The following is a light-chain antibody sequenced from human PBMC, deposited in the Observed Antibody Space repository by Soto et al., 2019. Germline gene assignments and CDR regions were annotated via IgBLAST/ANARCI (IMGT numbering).Light chain of an antibody. V-gene: IGKV3-15*01. CDR1: ETVATN. J-gene: IGKJ1*01. CDR3: QQYCEWPPMT. Sequence: VITQSPATLSVSPGERATLSCWPSETVATNLAWYQQKPGQAPRLLISGASTGAAGISDRFRGSGSGTEFTLTISSLRSEDSAIYCCQQYCEWPPMTFGRGTKVDIK. CDR2: GAS.